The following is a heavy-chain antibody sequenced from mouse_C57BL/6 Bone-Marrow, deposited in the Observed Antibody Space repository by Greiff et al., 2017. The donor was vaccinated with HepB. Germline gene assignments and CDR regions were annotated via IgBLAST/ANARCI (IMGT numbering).Heavy chain of an antibody. V-gene: IGHV1-82*01. CDR1: GYAFSSSW. CDR3: ARDGYGFYWYFDV. Sequence: QVHVKQSGPELVKPGASVKISCKASGYAFSSSWMNWVKQRPGKGLEWIGRIYPGDGDTNYNGKFKGKATLTADKSSSTAYMQLSSLTSEDSAVYFCARDGYGFYWYFDVWGTGTTVTVSS. D-gene: IGHD2-2*01. J-gene: IGHJ1*03. CDR2: IYPGDGDT.